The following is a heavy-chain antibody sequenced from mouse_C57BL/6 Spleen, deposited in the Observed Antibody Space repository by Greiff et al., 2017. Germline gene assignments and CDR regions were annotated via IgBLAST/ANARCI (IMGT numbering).Heavy chain of an antibody. D-gene: IGHD1-1*01. CDR2: INPSSGYT. Sequence: VQLQQSGAELAKPGAPVQLSCKASGYPFTSYWMHWVKQRHGQGLEWIGYINPSSGYTKYNQKFKDKATLTADKSSSTAYMQLSSLTYEYSAVYYFARSLPLATVVAPDVWGTATMVTASS. J-gene: IGHJ1*03. V-gene: IGHV1-7*01. CDR3: ARSLPLATVVAPDV. CDR1: GYPFTSYW.